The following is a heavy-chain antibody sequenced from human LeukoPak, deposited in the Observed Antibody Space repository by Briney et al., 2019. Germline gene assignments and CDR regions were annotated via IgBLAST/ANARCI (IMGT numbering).Heavy chain of an antibody. V-gene: IGHV1-24*01. Sequence: GASVKVSCKLSGLTGFELNMHWVRQAPGKGLEWMGGLDREDGDPIYAQKFQGRVTMTEETSTDTAYMELSSLTSEDTAVYYCATRTFSGVVTYAFQLWGRGTLVTVSS. D-gene: IGHD3-3*01. CDR2: LDREDGDP. J-gene: IGHJ3*01. CDR1: GLTGFELN. CDR3: ATRTFSGVVTYAFQL.